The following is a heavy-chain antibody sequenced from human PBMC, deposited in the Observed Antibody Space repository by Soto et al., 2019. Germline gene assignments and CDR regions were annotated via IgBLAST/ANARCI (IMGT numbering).Heavy chain of an antibody. J-gene: IGHJ5*02. CDR1: GGSFSGHY. CDR2: INHSGST. D-gene: IGHD3-10*01. CDR3: ARGLTMVRGANWFDP. Sequence: SETLSLTCAVYGGSFSGHYWTWIRQPPGTGLEWIGEINHSGSTNYNPSLKSRVTISVDTSKNQFSLKLTSVTAADTAVYYCARGLTMVRGANWFDPWGQGTLVTVSS. V-gene: IGHV4-34*01.